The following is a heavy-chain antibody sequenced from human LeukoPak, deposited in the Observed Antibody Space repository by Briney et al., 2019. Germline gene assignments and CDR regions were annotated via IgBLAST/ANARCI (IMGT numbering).Heavy chain of an antibody. Sequence: SETLSLTCTVSGGSISSYYWSWIRQPPGKGLEWIGYIYTSGSTYYNPSLKSRVTISVDTSKNQFSLKLSSVTAADTAVYYCAREHYGGNSGSGDYWGQGTLVTVSS. J-gene: IGHJ4*02. CDR3: AREHYGGNSGSGDY. V-gene: IGHV4-4*09. CDR1: GGSISSYY. CDR2: IYTSGST. D-gene: IGHD4-23*01.